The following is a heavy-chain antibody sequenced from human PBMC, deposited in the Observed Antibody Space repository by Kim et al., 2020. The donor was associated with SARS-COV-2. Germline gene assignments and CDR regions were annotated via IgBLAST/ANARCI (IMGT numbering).Heavy chain of an antibody. CDR3: ARGYSSSWYWAFDI. D-gene: IGHD6-13*01. CDR1: GFTFSSYD. V-gene: IGHV3-13*01. CDR2: IGTAGDT. J-gene: IGHJ3*02. Sequence: GGSLRLSCAASGFTFSSYDMHWVRQATGKGLEWVSAIGTAGDTYYPVSVKGRFTISRENAKNSLYLQMNSLRAGDTAVFYCARGYSSSWYWAFDIWGQETMVTVPS.